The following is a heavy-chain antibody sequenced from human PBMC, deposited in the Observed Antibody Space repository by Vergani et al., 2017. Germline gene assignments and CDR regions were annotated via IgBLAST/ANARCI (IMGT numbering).Heavy chain of an antibody. CDR1: GFTFSSYA. Sequence: QVQLVESGGGLVKPGGSLRLSCAASGFTFSSYAMHWVRQAPGKGLEYVSAISSNGGSTYYADSVKGRFTISRDNAKNSLYLQMNSLRAEDTALYYCAKAPRYYDFWSGYYRDSYYFDYWGQGTLVTVSS. CDR3: AKAPRYYDFWSGYYRDSYYFDY. CDR2: ISSNGGST. J-gene: IGHJ4*02. D-gene: IGHD3-3*01. V-gene: IGHV3-64*04.